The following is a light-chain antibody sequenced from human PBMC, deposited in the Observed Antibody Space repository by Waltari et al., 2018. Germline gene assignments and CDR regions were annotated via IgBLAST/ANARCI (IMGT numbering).Light chain of an antibody. V-gene: IGKV1-12*01. CDR2: GAS. Sequence: DIQMTQSPSSVSASVGDRVTITCRASQDIKTWLAWYQQKPGTAPKLLIYGASNLQTGVPSRFSGSGSGAYFTLTISSLLPEDFATYYCQQANSFPYTFGQGTNLEI. CDR1: QDIKTW. CDR3: QQANSFPYT. J-gene: IGKJ2*01.